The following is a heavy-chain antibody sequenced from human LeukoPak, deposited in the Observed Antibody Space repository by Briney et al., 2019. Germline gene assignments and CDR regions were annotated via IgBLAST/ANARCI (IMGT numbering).Heavy chain of an antibody. J-gene: IGHJ5*02. Sequence: GESLKISCKGSGYSFTSYWIGWVRQMPGKGLEWMGIIYPGDSDPRYRPSFQGQVTISVDKSISTAYLQWSSLTASDTAMYYCARCFSGSGMGWFDPWGQGPPVTVSS. CDR1: GYSFTSYW. V-gene: IGHV5-51*01. CDR3: ARCFSGSGMGWFDP. CDR2: IYPGDSDP. D-gene: IGHD3-10*01.